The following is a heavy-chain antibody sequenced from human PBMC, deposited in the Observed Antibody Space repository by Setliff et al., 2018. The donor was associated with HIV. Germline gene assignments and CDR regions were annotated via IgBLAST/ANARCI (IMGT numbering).Heavy chain of an antibody. Sequence: PSETLSLTCAVSGGSIRTGDWWSWVRQSPGKGLEWIGEISHSGSTNYNPSLRSRVTISVDTSSNQFSLKLSSVTAADTAVYYCATMGAQGTYFDNWGQGTLVTVSS. CDR2: ISHSGST. CDR3: ATMGAQGTYFDN. D-gene: IGHD1-26*01. CDR1: GGSIRTGDW. V-gene: IGHV4-4*02. J-gene: IGHJ4*02.